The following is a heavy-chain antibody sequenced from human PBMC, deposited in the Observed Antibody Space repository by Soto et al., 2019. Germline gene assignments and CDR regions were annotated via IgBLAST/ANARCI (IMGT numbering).Heavy chain of an antibody. D-gene: IGHD3-22*01. V-gene: IGHV4-34*01. CDR3: ARDYSDSSGPRAIDY. CDR2: INNSGST. CDR1: GGSFSGYC. J-gene: IGHJ4*02. Sequence: QVQLQQWGAGLLKPSETLSLTCAVYGGSFSGYCWSWIRQPPGKGLEWIGEINNSGSTIYNPSLKGRVTIAIDTSMTPLSLTLRFVAASATAVYYCARDYSDSSGPRAIDYWCQGTLVTVSS.